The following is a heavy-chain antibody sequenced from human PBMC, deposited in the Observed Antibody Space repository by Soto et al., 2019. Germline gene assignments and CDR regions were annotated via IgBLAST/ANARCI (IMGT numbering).Heavy chain of an antibody. CDR3: AGLPTAAGYLAG. CDR1: GGTISSYP. CDR2: IIPILRIE. J-gene: IGHJ4*02. V-gene: IGHV1-69*02. Sequence: QVQLVQSGAEVKKPGSSVKVSCKASGGTISSYPISWVRQAPGQGLEWMGRIIPILRIENSAQKFQGRVTITADNSTSTAYMELSSLRSEDTAVYYCAGLPTAAGYLAGWGQGTLVTVSS. D-gene: IGHD6-13*01.